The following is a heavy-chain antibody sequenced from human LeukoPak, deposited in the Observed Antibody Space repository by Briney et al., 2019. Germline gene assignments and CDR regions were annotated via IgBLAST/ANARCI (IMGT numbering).Heavy chain of an antibody. CDR2: IYYSGST. V-gene: IGHV4-59*01. CDR1: GGSINSYY. D-gene: IGHD5-24*01. Sequence: SETLSLTCTVSGGSINSYYWSWIRQPPGKGLEWIGFIYYSGSTKYNPSLQSRVTISVDTSKNQLSLKVTSVTAADTAMYYCARVVSHGYLDYWGQGTLITVSS. J-gene: IGHJ4*02. CDR3: ARVVSHGYLDY.